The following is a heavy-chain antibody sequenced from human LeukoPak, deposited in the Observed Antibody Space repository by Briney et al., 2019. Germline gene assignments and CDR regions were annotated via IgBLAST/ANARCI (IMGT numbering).Heavy chain of an antibody. Sequence: GAPVKVSCKASGYTFTSYDINWVRQATGQGLEWMGWMNPNSGNTGYAQKFQGRVTMTRNTSISTAYMELSSLRSEDTAVYYCARGDDSSGYSRSPPSEYFQHWGQGTLVTVSS. CDR3: ARGDDSSGYSRSPPSEYFQH. CDR1: GYTFTSYD. D-gene: IGHD3-22*01. CDR2: MNPNSGNT. J-gene: IGHJ1*01. V-gene: IGHV1-8*01.